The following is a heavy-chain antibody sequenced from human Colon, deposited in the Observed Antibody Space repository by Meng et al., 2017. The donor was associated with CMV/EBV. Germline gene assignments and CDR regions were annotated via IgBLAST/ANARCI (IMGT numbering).Heavy chain of an antibody. V-gene: IGHV3-30*02. J-gene: IGHJ4*02. CDR3: AKDAHLWFYFDY. Sequence: GESLKISCAASGFTFSSYGMHWVRQAPGKGLEWVAFIRYDGSNKYYADSVKGRFTISRDHSKNTLYLQMNSLRAEDTAVYYCAKDAHLWFYFDYWGQGTLVTVSS. CDR1: GFTFSSYG. CDR2: IRYDGSNK. D-gene: IGHD3-10*01.